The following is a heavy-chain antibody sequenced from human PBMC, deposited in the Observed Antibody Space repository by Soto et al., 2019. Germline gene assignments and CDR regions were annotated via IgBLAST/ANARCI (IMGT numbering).Heavy chain of an antibody. J-gene: IGHJ5*02. V-gene: IGHV6-1*01. CDR2: TYYRSKWYN. Sequence: SQTLSLTCAISGDSVSSNSAAWNLIRQSPSRGLEWLGRTYYRSKWYNDYAVSVKSRITINPDTSKNQFSLQLNSVTPEDTAVYYCARDRTEFQIAAAGSNWFDPWGQGTLVTVSS. CDR3: ARDRTEFQIAAAGSNWFDP. CDR1: GDSVSSNSAA. D-gene: IGHD6-13*01.